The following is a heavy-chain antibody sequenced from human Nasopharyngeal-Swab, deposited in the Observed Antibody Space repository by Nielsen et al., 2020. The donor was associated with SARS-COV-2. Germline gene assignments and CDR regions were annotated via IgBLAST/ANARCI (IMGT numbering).Heavy chain of an antibody. J-gene: IGHJ5*02. CDR3: ARDIVVVPAARGTWFDP. D-gene: IGHD2-2*01. Sequence: SVKVSCKASGYTFTSYYMHWVRQAPGKGLEWMGIINHSGGSTSYAQKFQGRVTMTRDTSTSTVYMELSSLRSEDTAVYYCARDIVVVPAARGTWFDPWGQGTLVTVSS. CDR1: GYTFTSYY. CDR2: INHSGGST. V-gene: IGHV1-46*01.